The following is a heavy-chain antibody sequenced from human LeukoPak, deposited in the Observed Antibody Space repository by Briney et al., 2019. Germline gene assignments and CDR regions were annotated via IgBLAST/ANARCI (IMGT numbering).Heavy chain of an antibody. D-gene: IGHD3-3*01. Sequence: GGTLRLSCAASVFTFSSYAMSGVRQAPGRGLEWVSYISSSSSTIHYADSVKGRFTISRDTAKNSLYLQMNSLRAEDTAVYYSARDLHTIFGVVTMGYWGQGTLVTVSS. CDR3: ARDLHTIFGVVTMGY. CDR1: VFTFSSYA. J-gene: IGHJ4*02. CDR2: ISSSSSTI. V-gene: IGHV3-48*04.